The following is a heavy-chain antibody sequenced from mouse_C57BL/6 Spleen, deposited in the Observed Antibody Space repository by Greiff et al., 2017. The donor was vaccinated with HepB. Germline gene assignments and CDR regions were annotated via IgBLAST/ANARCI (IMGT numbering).Heavy chain of an antibody. Sequence: VKLQESGAELARPGASVKMSCKASGYTFTSYTMHWVKQRPGQGLEWIGYINPSSGYTKYNQKFKDKATLTADKSSSTAYMQLSSLTSEDSAVYYCARYYGSYGYFDVWGTGTTVTVSS. J-gene: IGHJ1*03. D-gene: IGHD1-1*01. V-gene: IGHV1-4*01. CDR3: ARYYGSYGYFDV. CDR2: INPSSGYT. CDR1: GYTFTSYT.